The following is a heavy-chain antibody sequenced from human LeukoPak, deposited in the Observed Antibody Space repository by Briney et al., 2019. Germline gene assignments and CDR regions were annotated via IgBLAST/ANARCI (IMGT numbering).Heavy chain of an antibody. CDR1: GYSISSGYY. CDR3: PIKWIHAFSYFDY. V-gene: IGHV4-38-2*02. J-gene: IGHJ4*02. CDR2: IYHSGST. D-gene: IGHD5-18*01. Sequence: SETLSLTCTVSGYSISSGYYWGWIRQPPGKGLEWIGSIYHSGSTYYNPSLKSRVTISVDTSKNQFSLKLSSVTAADTDVYYSPIKWIHAFSYFDYWGEGTLVTVSS.